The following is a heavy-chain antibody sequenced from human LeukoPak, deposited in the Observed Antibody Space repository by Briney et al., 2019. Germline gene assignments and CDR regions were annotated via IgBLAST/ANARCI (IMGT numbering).Heavy chain of an antibody. CDR3: ARDPRGSGAYYVSAFDI. V-gene: IGHV3-48*01. Sequence: PGGSLKLSCAASGFTFSSYSMNWVRQAPGRGLEWPSYISSSSGTMYYADSVKGRFTISRDNAENSLYLQMNSLRAEDTAMYFCARDPRGSGAYYVSAFDIWGQGTVVTVSS. D-gene: IGHD1-26*01. CDR1: GFTFSSYS. J-gene: IGHJ3*02. CDR2: ISSSSGTM.